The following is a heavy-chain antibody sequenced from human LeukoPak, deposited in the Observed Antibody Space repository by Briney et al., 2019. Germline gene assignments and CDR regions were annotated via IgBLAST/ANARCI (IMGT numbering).Heavy chain of an antibody. Sequence: ASVKVSCKASGYTFTSYAMHWVRQAPGQRLEWMGWINAGNGNTKYSQKFQGRVTTTRDTSASTAYMELSSLRSEDTAVYYCATEADSNYYDSSGYPYWGQGTLVTVSS. CDR3: ATEADSNYYDSSGYPY. CDR2: INAGNGNT. D-gene: IGHD3-22*01. V-gene: IGHV1-3*01. CDR1: GYTFTSYA. J-gene: IGHJ4*02.